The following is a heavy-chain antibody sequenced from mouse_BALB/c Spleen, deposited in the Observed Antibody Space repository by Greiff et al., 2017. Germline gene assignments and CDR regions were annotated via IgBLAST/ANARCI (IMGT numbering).Heavy chain of an antibody. CDR3: ARWTNWDVWFAY. J-gene: IGHJ3*01. D-gene: IGHD4-1*02. V-gene: IGHV3-2*02. CDR1: GYSITSDYA. CDR2: ISYSGST. Sequence: EVKLMESGPGLVKPSQSLSLTCTVTGYSITSDYAWNWIRQFPGNKLEWMGYISYSGSTSYNPSLKSRISITRDTSKNQFFLQLNSVTTEDTATYYCARWTNWDVWFAYWGQGTLVTVSA.